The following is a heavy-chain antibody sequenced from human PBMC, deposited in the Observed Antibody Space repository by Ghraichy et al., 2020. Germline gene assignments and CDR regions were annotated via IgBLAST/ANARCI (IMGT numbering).Heavy chain of an antibody. CDR1: GFTFSSHA. V-gene: IGHV3-23*01. J-gene: IGHJ4*02. Sequence: GSLRLSCAASGFTFSSHAMTWVRQAPGKGLEWVSTITGPGSSTYYADSVKGRFTISRDNSKNTLYLEMNSLRAEDTAVYYCAKRKDCWGQGTLVTVSS. CDR3: AKRKDC. CDR2: ITGPGSST.